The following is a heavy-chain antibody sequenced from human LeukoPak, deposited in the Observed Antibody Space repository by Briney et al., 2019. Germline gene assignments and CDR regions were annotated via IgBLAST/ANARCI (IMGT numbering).Heavy chain of an antibody. Sequence: PGGSLRLSCAASGFTFSDYYMSWIRQAPGKGLERVSYISSSGSTIYYADSVKGRFTISRDNAKNSLYLQMNSLRAEDTAVYYCARSYYDRTWTFDPWGQGTLVTVSS. CDR1: GFTFSDYY. D-gene: IGHD3-22*01. CDR3: ARSYYDRTWTFDP. J-gene: IGHJ5*02. V-gene: IGHV3-11*01. CDR2: ISSSGSTI.